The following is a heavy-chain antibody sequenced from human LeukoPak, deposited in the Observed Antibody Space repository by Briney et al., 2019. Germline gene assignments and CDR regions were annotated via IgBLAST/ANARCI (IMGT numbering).Heavy chain of an antibody. V-gene: IGHV3-48*03. CDR1: GFTFSNYE. CDR2: ISGSGSTT. Sequence: GGSLRRSCAASGFTFSNYEMIWVRQAPGKGLEWISYISGSGSTTYNADSVKGRFTASRDNAQNSLYLQMSSLRVEDTAVYYCARNGMGLHYWGQGTLVTVSS. CDR3: ARNGMGLHY. J-gene: IGHJ4*02. D-gene: IGHD1-26*01.